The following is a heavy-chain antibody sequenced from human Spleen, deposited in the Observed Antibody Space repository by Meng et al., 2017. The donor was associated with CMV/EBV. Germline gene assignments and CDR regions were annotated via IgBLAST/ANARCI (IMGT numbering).Heavy chain of an antibody. Sequence: IPLKEPGPTLVQPTQNPTLTCTFSGSSLRTSGVGVGWIRQPPGKALEWLVLIYWDDDKRYSPSLKSRLTITKDTSKNQVVLTMTNMDPVDTATYYCAHSPLDVFDPWGQGTLVTVSS. J-gene: IGHJ5*02. CDR2: IYWDDDK. D-gene: IGHD1-1*01. CDR1: GSSLRTSGVG. V-gene: IGHV2-5*02. CDR3: AHSPLDVFDP.